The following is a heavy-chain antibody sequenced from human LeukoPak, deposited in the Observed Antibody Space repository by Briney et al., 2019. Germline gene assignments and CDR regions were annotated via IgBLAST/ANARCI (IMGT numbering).Heavy chain of an antibody. CDR1: GFTFSSYA. V-gene: IGHV3-23*01. D-gene: IGHD6-13*01. Sequence: GGSLRLSCAASGFTFSSYAMSWVRQAPGKGLEWVSAISATASNTYYADSVKGRFTISRDNAKNSLYLQMNSLRAEDTAVYYCARGLVAAAGTIGYWGQGTLVTVSS. CDR3: ARGLVAAAGTIGY. J-gene: IGHJ4*02. CDR2: ISATASNT.